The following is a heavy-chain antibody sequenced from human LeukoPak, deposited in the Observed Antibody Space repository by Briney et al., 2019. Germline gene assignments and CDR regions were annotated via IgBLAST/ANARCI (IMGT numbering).Heavy chain of an antibody. CDR2: MNPNSGNT. V-gene: IGHV1-8*01. J-gene: IGHJ5*02. CDR1: GYTFTSCD. D-gene: IGHD3-16*02. Sequence: GASVKVSCKASGYTFTSCDINWVRQATGQGLEWMGWMNPNSGNTGSAQRFQGRITMTRDTSISTAYMELSSLRFEDTAVYYCARGPLVRLPSSFDPWGQGTLVTVSS. CDR3: ARGPLVRLPSSFDP.